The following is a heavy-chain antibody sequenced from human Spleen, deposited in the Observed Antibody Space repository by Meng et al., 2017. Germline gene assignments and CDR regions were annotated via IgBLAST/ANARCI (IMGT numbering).Heavy chain of an antibody. J-gene: IGHJ1*01. V-gene: IGHV3-66*02. CDR1: GFTVSHNY. Sequence: GESLKISCAASGFTVSHNYMSWVRQAPGKGLEWVSVIYSGGNTYYADSVKGRFTISRDNSKNTVFLQINSLRVEDTAVYYCAKDLTTVTPRYFQHWGQGTLVTVSS. CDR2: IYSGGNT. D-gene: IGHD4-17*01. CDR3: AKDLTTVTPRYFQH.